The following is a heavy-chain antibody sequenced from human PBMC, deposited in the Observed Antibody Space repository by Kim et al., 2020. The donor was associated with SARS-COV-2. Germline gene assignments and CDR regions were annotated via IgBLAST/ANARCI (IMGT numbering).Heavy chain of an antibody. J-gene: IGHJ4*02. V-gene: IGHV1-18*01. D-gene: IGHD4-17*01. CDR3: ARDYYGDLDY. CDR2: NT. Sequence: NTNHAQKFQGRVTMTTDTSTSTAYMELRSLRSDDTAVYYCARDYYGDLDYWGQGTLVTVSS.